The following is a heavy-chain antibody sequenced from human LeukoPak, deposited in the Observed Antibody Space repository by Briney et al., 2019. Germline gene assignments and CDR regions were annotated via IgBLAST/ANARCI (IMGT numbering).Heavy chain of an antibody. CDR1: VGSISNSSYS. J-gene: IGHJ4*02. V-gene: IGHV4-39*01. CDR2: IFYSGRT. Sequence: PSEALPLTCTVSVGSISNSSYSWGWIRQPPGKSLEWIGSIFYSGRTYYNPSLKSRVTISVDASESHSSLKLSSVTAADTAVYYCARHRGQQDYWGQGTLVTVSS. D-gene: IGHD3-10*01. CDR3: ARHRGQQDY.